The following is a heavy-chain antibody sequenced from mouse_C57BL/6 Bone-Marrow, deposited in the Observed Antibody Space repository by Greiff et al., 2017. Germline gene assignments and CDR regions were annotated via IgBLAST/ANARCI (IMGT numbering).Heavy chain of an antibody. CDR2: IYPRSGNT. CDR3: ARWGYGSSYWCYFDV. D-gene: IGHD1-1*01. V-gene: IGHV1-81*01. CDR1: GYTFTSYG. J-gene: IGHJ1*03. Sequence: VQLQQSGAELARPGASVKLSCKASGYTFTSYGISWVKQRTGQGLEWIGEIYPRSGNTYYNEKFKGKATLTADKSSSTAYMELRSLTSEDSAVYFCARWGYGSSYWCYFDVWGTGTTVTVSS.